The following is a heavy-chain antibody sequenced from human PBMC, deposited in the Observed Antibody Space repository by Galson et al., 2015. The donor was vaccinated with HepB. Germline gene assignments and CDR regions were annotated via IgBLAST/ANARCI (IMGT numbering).Heavy chain of an antibody. J-gene: IGHJ4*02. Sequence: SLRLSCAASGFTFSLYGMHWVRQAPGKGLEWVAVISYDGANKHYADSVKGRFTISRDNSKNMLYLQMNSLTVEDTALYYCAKDLICYDKSDYCGRGDFWGQGTPVTVSS. CDR3: AKDLICYDKSDYCGRGDF. D-gene: IGHD1-26*01. CDR1: GFTFSLYG. V-gene: IGHV3-30*04. CDR2: ISYDGANK.